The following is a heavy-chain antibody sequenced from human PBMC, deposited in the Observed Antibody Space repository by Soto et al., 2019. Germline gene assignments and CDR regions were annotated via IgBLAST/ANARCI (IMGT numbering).Heavy chain of an antibody. V-gene: IGHV1-18*01. D-gene: IGHD6-6*01. CDR2: ISAHNGNT. CDR1: GYAFTTYG. J-gene: IGHJ4*02. CDR3: ARGRDGDY. Sequence: QVHLVQSGAEVKKPGASVKVSCKGSGYAFTTYGITWVRQAPGQGLEWMGWISAHNGNTNYAQKLQGRVTVTRDTATSTAYRELRSLRSDDRAVYYCARGRDGDYWGQGALVPVSS.